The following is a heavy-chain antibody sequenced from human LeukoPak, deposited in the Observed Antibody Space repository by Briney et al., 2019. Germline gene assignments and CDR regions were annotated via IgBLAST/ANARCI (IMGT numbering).Heavy chain of an antibody. CDR3: AREGTNTMVRGVIITGWFDP. CDR1: GYTFTSYD. V-gene: IGHV1-8*01. D-gene: IGHD3-10*01. CDR2: MNPNSGNT. J-gene: IGHJ5*02. Sequence: ASVKVSCKASGYTFTSYDINWVRQATGQGLEWMGWMNPNSGNTGYAQKFQGRVTMTRNTSISTAYMELSSLRSEDTAVYYCAREGTNTMVRGVIITGWFDPWGQGTLVTVSS.